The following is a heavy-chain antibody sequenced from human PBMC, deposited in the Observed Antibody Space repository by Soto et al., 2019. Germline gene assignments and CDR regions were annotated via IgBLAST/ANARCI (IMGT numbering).Heavy chain of an antibody. Sequence: GASGKVSWKVSGYTLPELSMHWVRQAPGKGLEWMGGFDPEDGETIYAQKFQGRVTMTEDTSTDTAYMELSSLRSGDTAVYYCANKAAADLWWFDPWSQGTLVTVSS. J-gene: IGHJ5*02. V-gene: IGHV1-24*01. CDR2: FDPEDGET. CDR1: GYTLPELS. D-gene: IGHD6-13*01. CDR3: ANKAAADLWWFDP.